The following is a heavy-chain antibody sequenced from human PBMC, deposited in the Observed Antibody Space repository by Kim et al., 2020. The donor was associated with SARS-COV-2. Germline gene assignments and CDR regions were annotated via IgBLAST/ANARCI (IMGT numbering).Heavy chain of an antibody. CDR3: ATEYCSSTSCYTSDYYYGMDV. V-gene: IGHV1-69*13. J-gene: IGHJ6*02. Sequence: SVKVSCKASGGTFSSYAISWVRQAPGQGLEWMGGIIPIFGTANYAQKFQGRVTITADESTSTAYMELSSLRSEDTAVYYCATEYCSSTSCYTSDYYYGMDVWGQGTTVTVSS. CDR2: IIPIFGTA. D-gene: IGHD2-2*02. CDR1: GGTFSSYA.